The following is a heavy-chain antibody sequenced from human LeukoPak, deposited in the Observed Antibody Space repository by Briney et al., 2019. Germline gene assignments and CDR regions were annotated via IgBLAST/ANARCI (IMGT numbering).Heavy chain of an antibody. CDR1: GGSISSSSYY. CDR2: IYYSGST. Sequence: SETLSLTCTVSGGSISSSSYYWGLIRQPPGKGLEWIGSIYYSGSTYYNPSLKSRVTISVDTSKNQFSLKLSSVTAADTAMYYCASRERWGQGTLVTVSS. V-gene: IGHV4-39*07. J-gene: IGHJ4*02. CDR3: ASRER.